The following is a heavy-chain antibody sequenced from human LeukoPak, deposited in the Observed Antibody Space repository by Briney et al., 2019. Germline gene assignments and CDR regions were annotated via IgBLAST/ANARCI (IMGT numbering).Heavy chain of an antibody. CDR1: GFTFSSYW. D-gene: IGHD3-9*01. Sequence: GGSLRLSCAASGFTFSSYWMSWVRQAPGKGLEWVANIKQDGSDKYYVDSVKGRFTIYRDNANNSLYLQVNSLRAEDTAVYYCARDWELXYSTEAFDIWAQGTMVTVX. CDR3: ARDWELXYSTEAFDI. V-gene: IGHV3-7*01. J-gene: IGHJ3*02. CDR2: IKQDGSDK.